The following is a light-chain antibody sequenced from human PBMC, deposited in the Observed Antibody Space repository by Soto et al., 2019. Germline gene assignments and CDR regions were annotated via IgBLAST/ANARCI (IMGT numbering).Light chain of an antibody. CDR1: QNIYRI. CDR3: QQAYIIPWG. V-gene: IGKV1-39*01. Sequence: DIEMTKSPSSLSASVGDRVTITCRASQNIYRISTWYQQKPGKATKVLIYAASSLQSGVPSRISGSGSGAEFTLTIRSLQPEDFATYYCQQAYIIPWGFGPGTKVDI. J-gene: IGKJ1*01. CDR2: AAS.